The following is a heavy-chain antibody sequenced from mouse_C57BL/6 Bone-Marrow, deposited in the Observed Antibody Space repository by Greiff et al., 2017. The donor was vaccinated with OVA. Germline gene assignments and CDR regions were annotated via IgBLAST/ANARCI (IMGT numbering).Heavy chain of an antibody. Sequence: QVQLQQSGAELVRPGTSVKVSCKASGYAFTNYLIEWVKQRPGQGLEWIGVINPGSGGTNYNEKLKGKATLTADTSTSTAYMQLSSLTSEDSAVYVCARAILWEKEYYFDYWGQGTTLTVSS. CDR3: ARAILWEKEYYFDY. V-gene: IGHV1-54*01. J-gene: IGHJ2*01. CDR2: INPGSGGT. CDR1: GYAFTNYL. D-gene: IGHD1-1*02.